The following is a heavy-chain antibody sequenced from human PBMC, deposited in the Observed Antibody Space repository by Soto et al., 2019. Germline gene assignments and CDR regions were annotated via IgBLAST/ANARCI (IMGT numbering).Heavy chain of an antibody. CDR2: IKSKADGGTT. J-gene: IGHJ6*02. CDR3: TTFPGISSVDV. Sequence: GGSLRLXCAASGFTFSNAWMNWVRQAPGKGPEWVGHIKSKADGGTTGYAAPVKGRFTISRDDSKNTLYLQMNSLKTEDTAVYYCTTFPGISSVDVWGQGTTVTVSS. V-gene: IGHV3-15*07. CDR1: GFTFSNAW. D-gene: IGHD1-20*01.